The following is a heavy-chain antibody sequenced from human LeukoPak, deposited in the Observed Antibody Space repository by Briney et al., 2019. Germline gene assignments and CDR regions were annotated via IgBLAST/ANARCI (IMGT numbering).Heavy chain of an antibody. Sequence: SETLSLTCTVSGGSIMSSSYYWTWIRQPPGKGLEWIGEVNYSGDTKYNPSLKSRVTISVDTSKNQFSLKLSSVTAADTAVYYCARVGFGFGELLWYFDYWGQGTLVTVSS. D-gene: IGHD3-10*01. CDR2: VNYSGDT. CDR3: ARVGFGFGELLWYFDY. V-gene: IGHV4-39*07. J-gene: IGHJ4*02. CDR1: GGSIMSSSYY.